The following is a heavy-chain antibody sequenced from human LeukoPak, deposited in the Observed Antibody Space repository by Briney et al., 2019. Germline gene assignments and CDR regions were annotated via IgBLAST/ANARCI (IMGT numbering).Heavy chain of an antibody. Sequence: GASVKVSCKASGYTFNSYAMNWVRQAPGQGLEWMGWINTNTGNPTYAQGFTGRFVFSLDTSVSTAYLQISSLKAEDTAVYYCARDLSRGMYYDILTGYDYWGQGTLVTVSS. J-gene: IGHJ4*02. CDR1: GYTFNSYA. D-gene: IGHD3-9*01. CDR2: INTNTGNP. CDR3: ARDLSRGMYYDILTGYDY. V-gene: IGHV7-4-1*02.